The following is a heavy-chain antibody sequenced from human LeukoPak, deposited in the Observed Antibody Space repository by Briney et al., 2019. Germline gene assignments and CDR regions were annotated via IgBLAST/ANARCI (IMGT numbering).Heavy chain of an antibody. CDR1: GGSISSGSYY. CDR2: IYTSGST. D-gene: IGHD4-17*01. Sequence: SETLSLTCTVSGGSISSGSYYWSWIRQPAGKGLEWIGRIYTSGSTNYNPSLKSRVTISVDTSKNQFSLKLSSVTAADTAVYYCARDLYGDRPFDYWGQGTLVTVSS. CDR3: ARDLYGDRPFDY. V-gene: IGHV4-61*02. J-gene: IGHJ4*02.